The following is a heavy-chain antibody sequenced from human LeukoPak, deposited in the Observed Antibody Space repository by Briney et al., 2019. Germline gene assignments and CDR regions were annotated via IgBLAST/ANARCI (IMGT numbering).Heavy chain of an antibody. V-gene: IGHV4-59*01. Sequence: SETLSLTCTVSGGSISSYYWSWIRQPPGKGLEWIGYIYYSGSTNYNPSLKSRVTISVDTSKNPFSLKLSSVTAADTAVYYCARVGVVPAAMRYYYYYMDVWGKGTTVTVSS. D-gene: IGHD2-2*01. J-gene: IGHJ6*03. CDR3: ARVGVVPAAMRYYYYYMDV. CDR2: IYYSGST. CDR1: GGSISSYY.